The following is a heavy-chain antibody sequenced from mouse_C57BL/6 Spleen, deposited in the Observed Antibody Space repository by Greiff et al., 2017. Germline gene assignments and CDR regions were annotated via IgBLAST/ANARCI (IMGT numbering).Heavy chain of an antibody. CDR1: GYAFSSSW. Sequence: QVQLKESGPELVKPGASVKISCKASGYAFSSSWMNWVKQRPGKGLEWIGRIYPGDGDTNYNGKFKGKATLTAAKSSSTSYMQRSSLTSEDSAVYFCARGGIYDGYYGWFAYWGQGTLVTVSA. J-gene: IGHJ3*01. V-gene: IGHV1-82*01. CDR3: ARGGIYDGYYGWFAY. D-gene: IGHD2-3*01. CDR2: IYPGDGDT.